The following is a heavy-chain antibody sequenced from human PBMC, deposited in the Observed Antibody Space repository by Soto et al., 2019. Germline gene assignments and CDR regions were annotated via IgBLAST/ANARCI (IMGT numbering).Heavy chain of an antibody. CDR1: GFTFSSYE. CDR2: ISSSGSTI. D-gene: IGHD1-20*01. Sequence: EVQLVESGGGLVQPGGSLRLSCAASGFTFSSYEMNWVRQAPGKGLEWASYISSSGSTIYYADSVKGRFTISRDNAKNSLYLQMNSLRAEDTAVYYCARAPDNWNDVGWFDPWGQGTLVTVSS. V-gene: IGHV3-48*03. CDR3: ARAPDNWNDVGWFDP. J-gene: IGHJ5*02.